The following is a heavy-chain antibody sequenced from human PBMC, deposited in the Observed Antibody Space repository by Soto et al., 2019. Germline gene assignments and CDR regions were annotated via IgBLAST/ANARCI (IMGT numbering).Heavy chain of an antibody. CDR3: ARGKTGDYDFWSGYARYYYYGMDV. V-gene: IGHV5-51*01. J-gene: IGHJ6*02. CDR1: GYSFTSYW. Sequence: PGESLKISCKGSGYSFTSYWIGWVRQMPGKGLEWMGIIYPGDSDTRYSPSLQGQVTISADKSISTAYLQWSSLKASDTAMYYCARGKTGDYDFWSGYARYYYYGMDVWGQGTTVTVSS. CDR2: IYPGDSDT. D-gene: IGHD3-3*01.